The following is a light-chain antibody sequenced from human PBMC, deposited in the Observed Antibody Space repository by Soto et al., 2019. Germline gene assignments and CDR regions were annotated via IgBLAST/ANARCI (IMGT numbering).Light chain of an antibody. Sequence: EIVLTQSPGTLSLSPGERATLSCRASQSISSSYLAWYQQKPGQAPRLLIYAASSRATGIPDRFSGSGSGTDFTLTISRLESENFAVYYCQQYGSSPPFTFGQVTKLEIK. CDR2: AAS. CDR3: QQYGSSPPFT. J-gene: IGKJ2*01. V-gene: IGKV3-20*01. CDR1: QSISSSY.